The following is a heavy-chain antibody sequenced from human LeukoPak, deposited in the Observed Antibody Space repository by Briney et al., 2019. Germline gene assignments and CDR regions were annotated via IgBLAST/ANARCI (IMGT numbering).Heavy chain of an antibody. V-gene: IGHV3-21*01. CDR2: ICTSGSYL. D-gene: IGHD3-22*01. CDR3: ARDGGAYDSTGYYVYFDY. J-gene: IGHJ4*02. CDR1: GFTFSTYT. Sequence: PGGSLRLSCAASGFTFSTYTMNWVRQAPGKGLEWVSSICTSGSYLYYADSVKGRFTISRDNAKNSLYLQMNGLRAEDTAVYYCARDGGAYDSTGYYVYFDYWGRGTLVTVSS.